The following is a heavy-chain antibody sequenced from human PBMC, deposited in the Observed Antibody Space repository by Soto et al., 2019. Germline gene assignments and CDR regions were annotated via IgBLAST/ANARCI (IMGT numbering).Heavy chain of an antibody. Sequence: PGGSLRLSCEAFGFIFNNYGMHWVRQAPGKGLEWVAHISYDGSNEHYVDSVKGRFTISRDNSKNTVYLQMNSLRAEDTAVYYCAKDTYYRDSSGYYVFEYWGQGTLVTVSS. CDR2: ISYDGSNE. J-gene: IGHJ4*02. CDR1: GFIFNNYG. V-gene: IGHV3-30*18. CDR3: AKDTYYRDSSGYYVFEY. D-gene: IGHD3-22*01.